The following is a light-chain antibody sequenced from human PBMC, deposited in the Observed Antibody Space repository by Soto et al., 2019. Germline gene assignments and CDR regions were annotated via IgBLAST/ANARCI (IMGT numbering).Light chain of an antibody. V-gene: IGLV2-11*01. CDR2: DVN. J-gene: IGLJ1*01. CDR3: SSYAGVYTFV. Sequence: QSVLTQPRSVSGSPGQSVTISCTGTITDVGRFDYVSWYHQHPGKAPRLIMYDVNKWPSGVPARFAGSKSGNTASLTISGLQAEDEGDYYCSSYAGVYTFVFGTGTKLTVL. CDR1: ITDVGRFDY.